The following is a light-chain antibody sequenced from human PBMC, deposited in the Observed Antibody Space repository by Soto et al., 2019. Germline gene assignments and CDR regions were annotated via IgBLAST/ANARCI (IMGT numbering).Light chain of an antibody. CDR2: GAS. CDR1: QSISSS. V-gene: IGKV1-5*01. CDR3: QQSNSSPHS. J-gene: IGKJ2*03. Sequence: DIEMTQSPSALSVSAGERATLTCRASQSISSSLAWYQQKPGKAPNLLIYGASSLQSGVPSRFSGSGSGTDFALTISSLQPEDSAVYYCQQSNSSPHSFGGGTKVDIK.